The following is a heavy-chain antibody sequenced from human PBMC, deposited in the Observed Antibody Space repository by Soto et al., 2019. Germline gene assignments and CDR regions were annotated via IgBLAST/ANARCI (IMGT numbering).Heavy chain of an antibody. CDR2: ISSGGTTT. D-gene: IGHD6-19*01. CDR3: AREGGSIGGWFGRKFDS. CDR1: GFTFSTHA. Sequence: GGSLRLSCXASGFTFSTHAMSWVRQAPGKGLEWVSSISSGGTTTFYAASVEGRFTISRDESKNTLYLQMNSLRADDTAVHYCAREGGSIGGWFGRKFDSWGQGTQVTVSS. V-gene: IGHV3-23*01. J-gene: IGHJ4*02.